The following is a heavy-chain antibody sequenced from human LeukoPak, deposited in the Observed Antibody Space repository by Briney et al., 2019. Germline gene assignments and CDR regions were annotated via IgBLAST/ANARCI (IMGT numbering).Heavy chain of an antibody. J-gene: IGHJ4*02. V-gene: IGHV4-34*01. CDR3: ASSIAVAGTPFDY. D-gene: IGHD6-19*01. Sequence: PSETLSLTCAVYGGSFSGYYWSWIRQPPGKGLEWIGSTYYSGSTYYNPSLKSRVTITVDTSKNQFSLKLSSVTAADTAVYYCASSIAVAGTPFDYWGQGTLVTVSS. CDR2: TYYSGST. CDR1: GGSFSGYY.